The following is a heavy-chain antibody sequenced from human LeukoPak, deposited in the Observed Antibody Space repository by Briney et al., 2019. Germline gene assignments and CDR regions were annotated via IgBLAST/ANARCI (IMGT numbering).Heavy chain of an antibody. V-gene: IGHV4-59*01. CDR3: AGGGGWNDKFHY. CDR1: GGSISSYY. Sequence: PSETLSLTCTVSGGSISSYYWSWIRQSPGKGLEWIGYIYYSGNTNYNPSLKSRVTISVDTSKSQFSLRLSSVTAADTAVYYCAGGGGWNDKFHYWGQGTLVTVSS. CDR2: IYYSGNT. J-gene: IGHJ4*02. D-gene: IGHD1-1*01.